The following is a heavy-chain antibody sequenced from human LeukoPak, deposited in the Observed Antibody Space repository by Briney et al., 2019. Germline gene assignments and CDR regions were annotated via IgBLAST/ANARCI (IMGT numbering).Heavy chain of an antibody. CDR1: GGSISSSSYY. CDR2: IYYSGST. D-gene: IGHD2-15*01. V-gene: IGHV4-39*01. CDR3: ARLVVVVKVADY. J-gene: IGHJ4*02. Sequence: SETLSLTCTVSGGSISSSSYYWGWIRQPPGKGQEWIGSIYYSGSTYYNPSLKSRVTISVDTSKNQFSLKLSSVTAADTAVYYCARLVVVVKVADYWGQGTLVTVSS.